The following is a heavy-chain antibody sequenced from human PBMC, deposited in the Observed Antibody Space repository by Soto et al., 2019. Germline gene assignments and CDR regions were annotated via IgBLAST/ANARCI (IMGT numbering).Heavy chain of an antibody. V-gene: IGHV4-59*05. D-gene: IGHD6-13*01. CDR3: ARVAAAGALNWFDP. CDR2: IYYSGST. J-gene: IGHJ5*02. CDR1: GGSISSYY. Sequence: SETLSLTCTVSGGSISSYYWSWIRQPPGKGLEWIGSIYYSGSTYYNPSLKSRVTISVDTSKNQFSLKLSSVTAADTAVYYCARVAAAGALNWFDPWGQGTLVTVSS.